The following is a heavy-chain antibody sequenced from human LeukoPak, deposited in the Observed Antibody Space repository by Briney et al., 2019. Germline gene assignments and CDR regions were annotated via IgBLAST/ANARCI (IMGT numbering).Heavy chain of an antibody. V-gene: IGHV3-7*01. CDR3: ARAGTTGSVDF. CDR2: INQDGSAK. J-gene: IGHJ4*02. Sequence: GGSLRLSCAVSGFTFSIYWMSWVRQAPGKGLEWVANINQDGSAKYYVDSVKGRFTTSRDNAKNSLFLQMNSLRAEDTAVYYCARAGTTGSVDFWGQGTLVTVSS. CDR1: GFTFSIYW. D-gene: IGHD4-17*01.